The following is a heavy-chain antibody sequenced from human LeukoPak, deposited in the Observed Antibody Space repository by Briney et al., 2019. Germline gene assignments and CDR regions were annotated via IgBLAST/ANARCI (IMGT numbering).Heavy chain of an antibody. D-gene: IGHD3-10*01. V-gene: IGHV1-2*02. J-gene: IGHJ4*02. CDR2: INPNSGGT. CDR3: ARDSWTQPTPELGQSPLWFGELGGFGELYY. Sequence: ASMKFSSKASGYTFTGNYMHWVRQAPGQGLEWIGWINPNSGGTNYAQAFQGRVTMTRDTSISTAYMELSRLRSDDTAVYYCARDSWTQPTPELGQSPLWFGELGGFGELYYWGQGTLVTVSS. CDR1: GYTFTGNY.